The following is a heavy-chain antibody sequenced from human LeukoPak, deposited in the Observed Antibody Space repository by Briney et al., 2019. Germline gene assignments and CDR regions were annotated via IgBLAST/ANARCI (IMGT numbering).Heavy chain of an antibody. CDR3: TRGRTTDY. CDR2: INSNSGGT. Sequence: GLEWMGWINSNSGGTNYAQNFQGRVTMTRDTSISTAYMELNRLTSDDTAVYYCTRGRTTDYWGQGTLVTVSS. D-gene: IGHD4-17*01. V-gene: IGHV1-2*02. J-gene: IGHJ4*02.